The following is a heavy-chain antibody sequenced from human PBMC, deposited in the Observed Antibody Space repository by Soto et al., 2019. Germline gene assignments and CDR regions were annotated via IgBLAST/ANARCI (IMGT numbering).Heavy chain of an antibody. V-gene: IGHV3-72*01. CDR1: AVSEFSFSDQY. CDR3: SRVDPIAKSPDY. CDR2: SRNSVNNFST. Sequence: VQVEESGGGLVLPGGSLRLSCTVSAVSEFSFSDQYMDWVRQAPGKGLEWVGRSRNSVNNFSTAYAASVQGRFTISRDESKITAYLQMHSLKTDDTAVYYCSRVDPIAKSPDYWGQGTLVTVSS. D-gene: IGHD2-21*01. J-gene: IGHJ4*02.